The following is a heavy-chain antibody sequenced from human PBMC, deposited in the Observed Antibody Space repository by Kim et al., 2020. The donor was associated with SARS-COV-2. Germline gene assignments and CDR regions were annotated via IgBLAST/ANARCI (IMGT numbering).Heavy chain of an antibody. J-gene: IGHJ6*01. D-gene: IGHD3-3*01. CDR3: AKVVVMDDYNDCYYYGT. V-gene: IGHV3-23*01. Sequence: GGSLRLSCAASGFTFSSYAMSWVRQAPGKGLEWVSVISGGGVNKYYADSVRGRFTISRDNPKNTLYLQMNSLRDEDTALYYCAKVVVMDDYNDCYYYGT. CDR1: GFTFSSYA. CDR2: ISGGGVNK.